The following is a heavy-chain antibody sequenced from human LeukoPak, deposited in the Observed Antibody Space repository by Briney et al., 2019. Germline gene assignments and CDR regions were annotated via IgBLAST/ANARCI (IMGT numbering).Heavy chain of an antibody. Sequence: GGSLRLSCAASGFTFSSYAMSWVRQAPGKGLEWVSATSGSGGSTYYADSVKGRFTISRDNSKNTLYLQMNSLRAEDTAVYYCAKFPALLWFGELSYYYGMDVWGQGTTVTVSS. V-gene: IGHV3-23*01. CDR1: GFTFSSYA. CDR3: AKFPALLWFGELSYYYGMDV. CDR2: TSGSGGST. J-gene: IGHJ6*02. D-gene: IGHD3-10*01.